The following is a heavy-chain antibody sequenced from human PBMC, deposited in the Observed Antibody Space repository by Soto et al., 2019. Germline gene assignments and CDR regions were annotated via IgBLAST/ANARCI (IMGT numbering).Heavy chain of an antibody. D-gene: IGHD7-27*01. CDR2: IGTAGDP. Sequence: GGSLRLSCAASGFTFSSYDMHWVRQATGKGLEWVSAIGTAGDPYYPGSVKGRFTISRENAENSLYLQMNSLRAGDTAVYYCARVSPQGLGGMDVWGQGTTVTVSS. CDR3: ARVSPQGLGGMDV. CDR1: GFTFSSYD. V-gene: IGHV3-13*05. J-gene: IGHJ6*02.